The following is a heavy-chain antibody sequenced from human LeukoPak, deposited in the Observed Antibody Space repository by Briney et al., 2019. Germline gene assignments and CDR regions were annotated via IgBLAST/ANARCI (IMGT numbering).Heavy chain of an antibody. D-gene: IGHD7-27*01. CDR2: TYYRSKWYS. J-gene: IGHJ6*02. V-gene: IGHV6-1*01. CDR1: GDSVSSNSAG. CDR3: TRDSGNWGAYYYYGMGV. Sequence: SQTLSLTCAISGDSVSSNSAGWNWIRQSPSRGLEWLGRTYYRSKWYSDYAVSVKSRITINPDTSKNQFSLQLNSVTPEDTAVYYCTRDSGNWGAYYYYGMGVWGQGPRSPSP.